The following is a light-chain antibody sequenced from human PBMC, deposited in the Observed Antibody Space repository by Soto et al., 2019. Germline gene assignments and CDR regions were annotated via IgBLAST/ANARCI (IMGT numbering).Light chain of an antibody. CDR2: DSN. CDR3: GTWDSRLNAYV. J-gene: IGLJ1*01. CDR1: SSNIGRNS. V-gene: IGLV1-51*01. Sequence: QSVLTQPPSVSAAPGQKVTISRSGSSSNIGRNSVSWYQQLPGTAPKLLIYDSNKRASGIPDRFSGSKSGTSATLAITGLQTGDEADYYCGTWDSRLNAYVFGTGTKVTVL.